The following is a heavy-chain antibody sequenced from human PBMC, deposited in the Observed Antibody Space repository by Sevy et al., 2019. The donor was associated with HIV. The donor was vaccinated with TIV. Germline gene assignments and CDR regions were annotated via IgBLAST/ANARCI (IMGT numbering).Heavy chain of an antibody. CDR2: IWYDGTNK. V-gene: IGHV3-33*01. J-gene: IGHJ4*02. CDR3: ARERIAVAGMGYYFDF. CDR1: GFSFSGYG. Sequence: GGSLRLSCAASGFSFSGYGMHWVRQAPGEGLKWVAVIWYDGTNKEYKDSVKGRYTISRDNSKNTLYLQMNSLRAEDTAVYYCARERIAVAGMGYYFDFWGQGTLVTVSS. D-gene: IGHD6-19*01.